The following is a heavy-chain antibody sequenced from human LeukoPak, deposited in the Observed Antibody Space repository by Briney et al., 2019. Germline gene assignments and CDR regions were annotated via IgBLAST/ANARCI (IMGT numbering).Heavy chain of an antibody. D-gene: IGHD4-11*01. CDR3: AREDYSNYAPYFDY. V-gene: IGHV3-74*01. Sequence: RGSLRLSCEASGFTFSQYWMHWVRQAPGKGLVWVSRIDPDGSSTNYADSVEGRFTISRDNAKNTLYLQLNSLRAEDTAVYYCAREDYSNYAPYFDYWGQGTLVTVSS. CDR1: GFTFSQYW. CDR2: IDPDGSST. J-gene: IGHJ4*02.